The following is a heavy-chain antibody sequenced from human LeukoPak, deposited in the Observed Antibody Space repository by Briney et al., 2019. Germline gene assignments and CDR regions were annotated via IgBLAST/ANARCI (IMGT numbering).Heavy chain of an antibody. CDR1: GYTFTNYG. V-gene: IGHV1-18*01. Sequence: VASVKVSCKASGYTFTNYGISWVRQAPGQGLEWMGWISAYNGNTNYAQKLQGRVTMTTDTSTSTAYMELRSLRSDDTAVYYCARAGQGLRLGELSFENYWGQGTLVTVSS. J-gene: IGHJ4*02. CDR2: ISAYNGNT. D-gene: IGHD3-16*02. CDR3: ARAGQGLRLGELSFENY.